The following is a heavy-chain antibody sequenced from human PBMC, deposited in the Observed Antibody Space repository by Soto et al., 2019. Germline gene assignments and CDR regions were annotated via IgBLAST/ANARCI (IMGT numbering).Heavy chain of an antibody. CDR3: AKDQSGSRSYDYEYYFDY. CDR1: GFTFSSYA. CDR2: ISGSGGST. J-gene: IGHJ4*02. Sequence: GGSLRLSCAASGFTFSSYAMSWVRQAPGKGLEWVSAISGSGGSTYYADSVKGRFTISRDNSKNTLYLQMNSLRAEDTAVYYCAKDQSGSRSYDYEYYFDYWGQGTLVTVSS. V-gene: IGHV3-23*01. D-gene: IGHD5-12*01.